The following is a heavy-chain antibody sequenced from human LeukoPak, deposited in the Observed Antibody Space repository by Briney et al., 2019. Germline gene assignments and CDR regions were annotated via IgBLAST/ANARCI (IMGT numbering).Heavy chain of an antibody. Sequence: SETLSLTCTVSGGSISTNPYWWTWVRQPPGKGLEWIGEISHRGSTKYNPSLRSRVTISADESKNQFSLTFSSVTAADTAVYFCARAPPGALDYWGPGNLATVSS. J-gene: IGHJ4*02. CDR3: ARAPPGALDY. CDR2: ISHRGST. CDR1: GGSISTNPYW. D-gene: IGHD3-10*01. V-gene: IGHV4-4*02.